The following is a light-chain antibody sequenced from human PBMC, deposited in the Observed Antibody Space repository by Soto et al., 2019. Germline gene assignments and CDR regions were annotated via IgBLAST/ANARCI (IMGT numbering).Light chain of an antibody. CDR3: QQYHSAPQS. J-gene: IGKJ1*01. Sequence: DIVMTQSPDSLAVSLGERATINCKSSQSVLYSPNIKNYLAWYQQKPGQPPKLLIYWASTRESGVPDRFSGSGSGTDFTLTISSLQAEDVAFYYCQQYHSAPQSFGQGIKVEIK. CDR2: WAS. CDR1: QSVLYSPNIKNY. V-gene: IGKV4-1*01.